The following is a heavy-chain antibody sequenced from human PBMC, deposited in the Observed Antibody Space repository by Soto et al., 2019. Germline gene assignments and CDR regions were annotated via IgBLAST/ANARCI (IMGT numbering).Heavy chain of an antibody. CDR3: ARDRAAVAPYGMDV. Sequence: AASVKVSCKASGGTFSSYAISWVRQAPGQGLEWMGGIIPIFGTANYAQKFQGRVTITADESTSTAYMELSSLRSEDTAVYYCARDRAAVAPYGMDVWGQGTTVTVSS. D-gene: IGHD6-19*01. CDR1: GGTFSSYA. CDR2: IIPIFGTA. J-gene: IGHJ6*02. V-gene: IGHV1-69*13.